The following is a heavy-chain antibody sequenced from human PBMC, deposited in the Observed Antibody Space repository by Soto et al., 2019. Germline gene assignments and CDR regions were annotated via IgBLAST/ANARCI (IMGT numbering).Heavy chain of an antibody. Sequence: QLQLQESGPGLVKPSETLSLTCTVSGGSISSSSYYWGWIRQPPGKGLEWIGSIYYSGSTYYNPSLKSRVTXPLXXSXHHFSLKLSSVTAADTAVYYCATQEVGGSYVYTFDPWGQGTLVTVSS. CDR1: GGSISSSSYY. D-gene: IGHD1-26*01. J-gene: IGHJ5*02. CDR2: IYYSGST. V-gene: IGHV4-39*02. CDR3: ATQEVGGSYVYTFDP.